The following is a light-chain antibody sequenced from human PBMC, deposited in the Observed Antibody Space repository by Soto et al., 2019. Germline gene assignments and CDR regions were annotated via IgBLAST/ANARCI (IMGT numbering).Light chain of an antibody. J-gene: IGKJ3*01. CDR2: GAS. Sequence: EIVLTQSPGTLALSPGEKAPFSCRASQSFGRNYLAWSHPKPGQAPRRLTHGASSRGTSIPDRFSGSGSGTDFNLTSRRLEHEDFAVYYCHQYGSSPFTFGPGTTVDIK. CDR1: QSFGRNY. CDR3: HQYGSSPFT. V-gene: IGKV3-20*01.